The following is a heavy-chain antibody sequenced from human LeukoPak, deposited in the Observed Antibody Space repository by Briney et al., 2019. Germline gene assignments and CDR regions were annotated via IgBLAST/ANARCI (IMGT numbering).Heavy chain of an antibody. J-gene: IGHJ6*03. Sequence: SETLSLTCTVSGGSISGYYWSWIRQPPGKGLEWIGYIYYSGSTNYNPSLKSRVTISVDTSKNQFSLKLSSVTAADTAVYYCASSVWFPLVRGVPSYYYCYMDVWGKGTTVTISS. D-gene: IGHD3-10*02. CDR3: ASSVWFPLVRGVPSYYYCYMDV. V-gene: IGHV4-59*12. CDR1: GGSISGYY. CDR2: IYYSGST.